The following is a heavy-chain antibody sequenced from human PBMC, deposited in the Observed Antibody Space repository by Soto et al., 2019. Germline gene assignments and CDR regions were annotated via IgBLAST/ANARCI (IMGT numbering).Heavy chain of an antibody. Sequence: PGGSLRLSCAASGFTFSSYGMHWVRQAPGKGLEWVAVIWYDGSNKYYADSVKGRFTISRDNSKNTLYLQMNSLRAEDTAVYYCARDRAGYQKYYYYYGMDVWGQGTTVTVS. D-gene: IGHD3-9*01. CDR3: ARDRAGYQKYYYYYGMDV. J-gene: IGHJ6*02. CDR1: GFTFSSYG. V-gene: IGHV3-33*01. CDR2: IWYDGSNK.